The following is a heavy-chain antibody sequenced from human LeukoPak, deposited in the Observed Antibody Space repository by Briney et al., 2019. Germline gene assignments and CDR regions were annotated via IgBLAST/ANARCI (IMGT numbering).Heavy chain of an antibody. V-gene: IGHV4-39*07. D-gene: IGHD6-13*01. J-gene: IGHJ4*02. Sequence: SETLSLTCTVSGGSISSSSYYWGWIRQPPGKGLEWIGSIYYSGSTYYNPSLKSRVTISVDTSKNQFSLKLSSVTAADTAVYYCARVTGYVMEDYFDYWGQGTLVTVSS. CDR2: IYYSGST. CDR3: ARVTGYVMEDYFDY. CDR1: GGSISSSSYY.